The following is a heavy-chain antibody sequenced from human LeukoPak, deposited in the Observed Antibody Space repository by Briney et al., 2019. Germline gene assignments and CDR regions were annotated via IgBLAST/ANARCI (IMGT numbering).Heavy chain of an antibody. Sequence: PGGSLRLSCAASGFTFSSYAMSWVRQAPGKGLEWVSGISWNSGSIGYADSVKGRFTISRDNAKNSLYLQMNSLRAEDTALYYCAKDLYDSVPAAFDIWGQGTMVTVSS. V-gene: IGHV3-9*01. J-gene: IGHJ3*02. CDR1: GFTFSSYA. CDR2: ISWNSGSI. D-gene: IGHD3-22*01. CDR3: AKDLYDSVPAAFDI.